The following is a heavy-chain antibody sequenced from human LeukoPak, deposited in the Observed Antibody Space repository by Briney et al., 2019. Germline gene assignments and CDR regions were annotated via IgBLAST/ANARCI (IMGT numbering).Heavy chain of an antibody. CDR2: IYPDDSDT. V-gene: IGHV5-51*01. Sequence: GESLQISSKGSGYKFNSYWIAWVRPMPGKGREWMGIIYPDDSDTRYSPSFQGQVTISADKSVSIAYLQWSSLKASDTAMYYCARPNITSYYDSRGYDAFDVWGQGTMVIVSS. J-gene: IGHJ3*01. CDR1: GYKFNSYW. CDR3: ARPNITSYYDSRGYDAFDV. D-gene: IGHD3-22*01.